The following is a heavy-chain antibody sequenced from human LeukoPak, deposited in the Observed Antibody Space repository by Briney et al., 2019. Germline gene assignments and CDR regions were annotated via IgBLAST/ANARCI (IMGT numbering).Heavy chain of an antibody. CDR3: ARSRIAVTKGGFFPNYYFDY. J-gene: IGHJ4*02. CDR2: INPNSGGT. CDR1: GYTFTGYY. D-gene: IGHD6-19*01. Sequence: ASVKVSCKASGYTFTGYYMHWVRQAPGQGLEWMGRINPNSGGTNYAQKFQGRVTMTRDTSISTAYMELSRLRSDDTAVYYCARSRIAVTKGGFFPNYYFDYWGEGTLVTVSS. V-gene: IGHV1-2*06.